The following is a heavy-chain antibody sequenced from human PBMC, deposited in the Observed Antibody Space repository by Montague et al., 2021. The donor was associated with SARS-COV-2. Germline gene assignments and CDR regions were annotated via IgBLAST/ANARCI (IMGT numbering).Heavy chain of an antibody. CDR2: IYYSGST. V-gene: IGHV4-59*01. D-gene: IGHD6-19*01. J-gene: IGHJ4*02. CDR3: ARAKQWLVSRSFDY. Sequence: SETLSLTCTVSGGSISSYYWSWIRQPPGKGLGWIGYIYYSGSTNYNPSLKSRVTISVDTSKNQFSLKLSSVTAADTAVYYCARAKQWLVSRSFDYWGQGTLVTVSS. CDR1: GGSISSYY.